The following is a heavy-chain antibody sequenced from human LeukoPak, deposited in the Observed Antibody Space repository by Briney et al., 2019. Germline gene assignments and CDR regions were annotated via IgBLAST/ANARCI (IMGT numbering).Heavy chain of an antibody. CDR2: IKSDGST. J-gene: IGHJ4*02. CDR3: ARGGSNYGDFYY. D-gene: IGHD4-11*01. CDR1: GFTFSSCA. Sequence: PGGSLRLSCAASGFTFSSCAMSWVRQAPGKGLVWVSRIKSDGSTNYADSVKGRFTISRDNAKNTVSLQMNSLRVEDTAVYYCARGGSNYGDFYYWGQGTLVTVSS. V-gene: IGHV3-74*01.